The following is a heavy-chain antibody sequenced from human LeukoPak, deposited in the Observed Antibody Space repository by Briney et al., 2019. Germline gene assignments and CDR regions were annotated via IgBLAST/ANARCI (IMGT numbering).Heavy chain of an antibody. CDR1: GGTFSSYA. J-gene: IGHJ4*02. Sequence: GASVKVSCKASGGTFSSYAISWVRQAPGQGLEWMGGIIPIFGTANYAQKFQGRVTITADKSTSTAYMELSSLRSEDTAVYYCERDRGWRSGYYFDYWGQGTLVTVSS. V-gene: IGHV1-69*06. D-gene: IGHD3-10*01. CDR2: IIPIFGTA. CDR3: ERDRGWRSGYYFDY.